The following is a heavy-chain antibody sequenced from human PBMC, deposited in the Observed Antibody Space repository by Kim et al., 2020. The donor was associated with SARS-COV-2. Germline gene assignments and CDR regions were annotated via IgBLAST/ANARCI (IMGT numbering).Heavy chain of an antibody. V-gene: IGHV7-4-1*02. CDR3: ARDSSSWYIDY. Sequence: PTYAQGFTGRFVFSLDTSVSTAYLQISSLKAEDTAVYYCARDSSSWYIDYWGQGTLVTVSS. J-gene: IGHJ4*02. D-gene: IGHD6-13*01. CDR2: P.